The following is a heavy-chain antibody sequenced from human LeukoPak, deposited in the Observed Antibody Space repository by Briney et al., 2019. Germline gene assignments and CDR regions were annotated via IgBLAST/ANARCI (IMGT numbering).Heavy chain of an antibody. CDR1: GFTVSSNY. CDR3: ASRFDY. V-gene: IGHV3-66*01. Sequence: SGGSLRLSCAASGFTVSSNYMSWVRQGPGKGLECASVIFNDGDTYYADSVKGRFTISRDTSKNTVSLQMNSLRAEDTAVYYCASRFDYWGQGTLVTVSS. J-gene: IGHJ4*02. CDR2: IFNDGDT.